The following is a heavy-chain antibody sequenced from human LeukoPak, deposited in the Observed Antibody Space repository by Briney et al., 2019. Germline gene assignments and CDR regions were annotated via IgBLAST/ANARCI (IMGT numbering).Heavy chain of an antibody. CDR3: ARDGLEYYYDSSGYQTHFDY. V-gene: IGHV1-18*01. D-gene: IGHD3-22*01. CDR1: GYTFTSYG. CDR2: ISAYNGNT. J-gene: IGHJ4*02. Sequence: ASVKVSCKASGYTFTSYGISWVRQAPGQGLEWMGWISAYNGNTNYAQKLQGRVTMTTDTSTSTAYMELSSLRSDDTAVYYCARDGLEYYYDSSGYQTHFDYWGQGTLVTVSS.